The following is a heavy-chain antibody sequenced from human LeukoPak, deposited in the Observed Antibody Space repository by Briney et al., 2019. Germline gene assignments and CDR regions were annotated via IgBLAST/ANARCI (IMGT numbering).Heavy chain of an antibody. CDR1: GYSISSGYY. V-gene: IGHV4-38-2*01. Sequence: SETLSLTCAVSGYSISSGYYWGWIRQPPGKGLEWIGSIYHSGSTYYNPSLKSRVTISVDTSKNQFSLKLSSVTAADTAVYYCARVKLNTAMAYFDYWGQGTLVTVSS. CDR2: IYHSGST. J-gene: IGHJ4*02. CDR3: ARVKLNTAMAYFDY. D-gene: IGHD5-18*01.